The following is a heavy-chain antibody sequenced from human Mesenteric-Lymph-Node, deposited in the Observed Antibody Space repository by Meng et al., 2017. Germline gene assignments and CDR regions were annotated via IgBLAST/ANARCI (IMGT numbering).Heavy chain of an antibody. D-gene: IGHD7-27*01. CDR2: ISYDGSNK. J-gene: IGHJ4*02. CDR1: GFTFSSYA. CDR3: ARSAFELGTIIH. V-gene: IGHV3-30*01. Sequence: GGSLRLSCTASGFTFSSYAMHWVRQAPGKGLEWVAVISYDGSNKYYADSVKGRFTISRDNSKNTLYLQMNSLRAEDTAVYYCARSAFELGTIIHWGQGTLVTVSS.